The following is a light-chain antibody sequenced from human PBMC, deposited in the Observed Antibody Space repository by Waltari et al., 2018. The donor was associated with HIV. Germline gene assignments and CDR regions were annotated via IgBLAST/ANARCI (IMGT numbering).Light chain of an antibody. J-gene: IGLJ3*02. CDR3: CSYAGSYTFG. V-gene: IGLV2-11*01. Sequence: QSALTQPRSVSGSPGQSVTISCTGTSSDVGGYNYVSWYQQHPGKAPKLMIYDVTKRPSGVPVRFSGSKSGNTASLTISGLQAEDEADYYCCSYAGSYTFGFGGGTKLTVL. CDR1: SSDVGGYNY. CDR2: DVT.